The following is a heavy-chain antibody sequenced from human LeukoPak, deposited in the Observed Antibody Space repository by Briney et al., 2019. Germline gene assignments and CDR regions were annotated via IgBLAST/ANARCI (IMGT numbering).Heavy chain of an antibody. CDR3: ARDKGSSSLFDP. V-gene: IGHV1-69*04. CDR1: GGTFSSYA. D-gene: IGHD6-13*01. CDR2: IIPILGIA. J-gene: IGHJ5*02. Sequence: SVTVSCTASGGTFSSYAISWVRQAPGQGLEWMGRIIPILGIANYAQKFQGRVTITADKSTSTAYMELSSLRSEDTAVYYCARDKGSSSLFDPWGQGTLVTVSS.